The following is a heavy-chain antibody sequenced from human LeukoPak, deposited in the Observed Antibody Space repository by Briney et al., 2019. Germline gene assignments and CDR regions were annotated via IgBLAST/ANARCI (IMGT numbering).Heavy chain of an antibody. D-gene: IGHD2-2*01. CDR2: IKSKTDGGTT. CDR1: GFTFSTYW. CDR3: TTDTAGVYCSSTSCYWDYYYYYMDV. J-gene: IGHJ6*03. V-gene: IGHV3-15*01. Sequence: GGSLRLSCAASGFTFSTYWMTWVRQAPGKGLEWVGRIKSKTDGGTTDYAAPVKGRFTISRDDSKNTLYLQMNSLKTEDTAVYYCTTDTAGVYCSSTSCYWDYYYYYMDVWGKGTTVTVSS.